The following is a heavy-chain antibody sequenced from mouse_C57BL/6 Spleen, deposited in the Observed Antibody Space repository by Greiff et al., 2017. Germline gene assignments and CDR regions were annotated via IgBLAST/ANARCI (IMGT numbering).Heavy chain of an antibody. D-gene: IGHD2-2*01. CDR2: ISDGGSYT. V-gene: IGHV5-4*01. CDR3: AREVDYGYDGFAY. J-gene: IGHJ3*01. CDR1: GFTFSSYA. Sequence: EVQGVESGGGLVKPGGSLKLSCAASGFTFSSYAMSWVRQTPEKRLEWVATISDGGSYTYYPDNVKGRFTISRDNAKNNLYLQMGHLKSEDTAMYYCAREVDYGYDGFAYWGQGTLVTVSA.